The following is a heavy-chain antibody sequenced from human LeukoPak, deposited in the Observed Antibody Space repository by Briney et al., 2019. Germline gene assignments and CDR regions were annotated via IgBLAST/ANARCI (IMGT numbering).Heavy chain of an antibody. CDR1: GYTFSKYG. CDR2: ISGYNGHT. Sequence: APVKVSCKTSGYTFSKYGISWARQAPGQGLEWMGWISGYNGHTNYAQKLQERVTMTTDTSTSTAYMELRSLRSDDTAVYYCARNCHPGNWDYWGQGTLVTVSS. J-gene: IGHJ4*02. CDR3: ARNCHPGNWDY. D-gene: IGHD1-14*01. V-gene: IGHV1-18*01.